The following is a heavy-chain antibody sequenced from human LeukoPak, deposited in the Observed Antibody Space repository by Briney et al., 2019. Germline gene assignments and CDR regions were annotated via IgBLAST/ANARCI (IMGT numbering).Heavy chain of an antibody. CDR3: ARAGLYGGSGLDY. V-gene: IGHV3-7*01. CDR2: IKQDGSEK. J-gene: IGHJ4*02. Sequence: GGSLRLSCAASGFTFSSYWMSWVRQAPGEGLEWVANIKQDGSEKYYVDSVKGRFTISRDNAKNSLYLQMNSLRAEDTAVYYCARAGLYGGSGLDYWGQGTLVTVSS. CDR1: GFTFSSYW. D-gene: IGHD5-12*01.